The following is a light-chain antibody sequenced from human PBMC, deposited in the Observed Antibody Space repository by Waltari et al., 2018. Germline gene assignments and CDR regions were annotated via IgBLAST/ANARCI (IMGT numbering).Light chain of an antibody. Sequence: QSALTQTATVSGSPGQSITISCTGTSSDVGYYNLVSWYQQHPGKAPKLIIYDVNKRPSGVSNRFSGSKSGNTASLTISGLQAADEADYYCCSYAGSSISVFGGGTRLTVL. V-gene: IGLV2-23*02. CDR2: DVN. J-gene: IGLJ3*02. CDR1: SSDVGYYNL. CDR3: CSYAGSSISV.